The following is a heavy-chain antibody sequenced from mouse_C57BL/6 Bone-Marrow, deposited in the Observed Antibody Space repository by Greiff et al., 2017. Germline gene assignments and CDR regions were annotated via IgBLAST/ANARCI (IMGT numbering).Heavy chain of an antibody. Sequence: QVQLMQSGAELMKPGASVKLSCKATGYTFTSYWIEWVKQRPGHGLEWIGEILPGSGSTNYNGKFKGKATFTADTSANTAYMPLSSLTTEDSAIYSCARFQAGFAYWGQGTLVTVSA. J-gene: IGHJ3*01. CDR2: ILPGSGST. V-gene: IGHV1-9*01. D-gene: IGHD3-2*02. CDR3: ARFQAGFAY. CDR1: GYTFTSYW.